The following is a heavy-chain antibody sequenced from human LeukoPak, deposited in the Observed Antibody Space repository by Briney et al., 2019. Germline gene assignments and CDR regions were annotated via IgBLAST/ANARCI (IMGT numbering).Heavy chain of an antibody. CDR1: GVSISRYY. CDR2: IYYSGST. Sequence: TSETLSLTCTVSGVSISRYYWSWIREPPGEGLEWRGYIYYSGSTYYSPSLKSRVTISVDTSKNQFSLKLSSVTAADTAVYYCARAGWGYYESSFTRAEYFQHWGQGTLITVSS. J-gene: IGHJ1*01. CDR3: ARAGWGYYESSFTRAEYFQH. D-gene: IGHD3-22*01. V-gene: IGHV4-59*01.